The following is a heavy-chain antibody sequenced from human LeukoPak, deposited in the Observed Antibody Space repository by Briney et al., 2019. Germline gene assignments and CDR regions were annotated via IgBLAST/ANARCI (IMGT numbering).Heavy chain of an antibody. V-gene: IGHV4-30-2*01. D-gene: IGHD1-26*01. J-gene: IGHJ4*02. Sequence: PSETLSLTCTVSGGSISSGGYYWSWIRQPPGKGLEWIGYIYHSGSTYYNPSLKSRVTISVDRSKNQFSLKLSSVTAADTAVYYCARQGYSGSSSVLDYWGQGTLVTVSS. CDR1: GGSISSGGYY. CDR3: ARQGYSGSSSVLDY. CDR2: IYHSGST.